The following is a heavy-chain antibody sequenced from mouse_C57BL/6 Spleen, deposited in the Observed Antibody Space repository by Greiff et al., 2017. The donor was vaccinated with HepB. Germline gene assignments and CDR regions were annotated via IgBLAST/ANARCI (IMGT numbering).Heavy chain of an antibody. Sequence: VKLQESGPELVKPGASVKISCKASGYAFSSSWMNWAKQRPGKGLEWIGRIYPGDGDTNYNGKFKGKATLTADKSSSTAYMQLSSLTSEDSAVYFCASADGSFDYWGQGTTLTVSS. CDR3: ASADGSFDY. CDR1: GYAFSSSW. V-gene: IGHV1-82*01. J-gene: IGHJ2*01. D-gene: IGHD1-1*01. CDR2: IYPGDGDT.